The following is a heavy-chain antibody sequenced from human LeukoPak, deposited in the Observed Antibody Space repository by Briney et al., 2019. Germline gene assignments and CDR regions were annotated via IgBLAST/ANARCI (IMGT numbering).Heavy chain of an antibody. J-gene: IGHJ3*02. CDR1: GYTFTSYY. D-gene: IGHD2-8*01. Sequence: ASVKVPCKASGYTFTSYYMHWVRQAPGQGLEWMGIINPSGGSTSYAQKFQGRVTMTRDTSTSTVYMELSSLRSEDTAVYYCAREDAHKAFDIWGQGTMVTVSS. CDR2: INPSGGST. CDR3: AREDAHKAFDI. V-gene: IGHV1-46*01.